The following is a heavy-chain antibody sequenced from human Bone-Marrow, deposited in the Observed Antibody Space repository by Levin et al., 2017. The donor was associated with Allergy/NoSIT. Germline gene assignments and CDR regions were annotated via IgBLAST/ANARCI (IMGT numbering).Heavy chain of an antibody. CDR1: GYSFTNYW. CDR3: VRQQRWQIVPNFDH. D-gene: IGHD2-21*01. V-gene: IGHV5-51*01. CDR2: IYPDDSTT. Sequence: PGGSLRLSCEASGYSFTNYWIGWVRQVPGKGLEWMGIIYPDDSTTRVSPSFKGQVAISADKSMSTAYLQWSSLRASDTAMYFCVRQQRWQIVPNFDHWGQGTLVTVSS. J-gene: IGHJ4*02.